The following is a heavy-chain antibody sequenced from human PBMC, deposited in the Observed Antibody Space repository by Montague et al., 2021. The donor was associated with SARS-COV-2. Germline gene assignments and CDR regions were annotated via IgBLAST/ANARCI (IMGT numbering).Heavy chain of an antibody. CDR2: IYDGGAV. D-gene: IGHD4-23*01. V-gene: IGHV4-59*01. CDR3: VRDHPYGGPRGAYDI. J-gene: IGHJ3*02. CDR1: GGSITGYY. Sequence: SETLSLTRTLSGGSITGYYCSWLRRSPGKGLEWIAYIYDGGAVNXNPSLGSRVTISTDTSKNQLSLKVNSVTAADTAVYYCVRDHPYGGPRGAYDIWGQGTVVTVSS.